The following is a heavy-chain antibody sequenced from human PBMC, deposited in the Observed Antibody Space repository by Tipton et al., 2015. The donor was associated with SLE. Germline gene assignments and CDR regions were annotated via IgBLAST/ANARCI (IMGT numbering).Heavy chain of an antibody. Sequence: TLSLTCTVSGGSISSYYWSWIRQPPGKGLEWIGYIYYSGSTYYNPSLKSRITISVDTSKNRFSLKLSSVTAADTAVYHCARDPGFSYAEHCFDYWGQGTLVTVSS. D-gene: IGHD5-18*01. CDR2: IYYSGST. V-gene: IGHV4-59*12. CDR3: ARDPGFSYAEHCFDY. CDR1: GGSISSYY. J-gene: IGHJ4*02.